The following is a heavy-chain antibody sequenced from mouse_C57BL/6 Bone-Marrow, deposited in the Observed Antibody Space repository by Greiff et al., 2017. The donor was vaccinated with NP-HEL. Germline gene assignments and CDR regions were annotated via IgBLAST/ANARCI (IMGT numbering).Heavy chain of an antibody. CDR2: ISSGGSYT. CDR3: ACLYDGYGYAMDY. D-gene: IGHD2-3*01. Sequence: EVQVVESGGDLVKPGGSLKLSCAASGFTFSSYGMSWVRPTPDKRLEWVATISSGGSYTYYPDSLKGRFPFSRDNAKNTLYRQLSSLKSEDTAMYYCACLYDGYGYAMDYWGQGNSVTVSS. CDR1: GFTFSSYG. V-gene: IGHV5-6*01. J-gene: IGHJ4*01.